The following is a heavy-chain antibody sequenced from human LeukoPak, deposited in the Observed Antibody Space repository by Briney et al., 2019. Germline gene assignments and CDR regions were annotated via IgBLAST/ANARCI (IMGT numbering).Heavy chain of an antibody. CDR1: GYTFTSYA. V-gene: IGHV1-46*01. J-gene: IGHJ5*02. CDR2: INPSGTGT. Sequence: EASVKVSCKASGYTFTSYAMNWVRQAPGQGLEWMGVINPSGTGTSYAQKFQGRITMSRDTSTSTVYMELSSLRSEDTAFYYCATDHSMANTAWWFDPWGQGTLVTVSS. CDR3: ATDHSMANTAWWFDP. D-gene: IGHD5-24*01.